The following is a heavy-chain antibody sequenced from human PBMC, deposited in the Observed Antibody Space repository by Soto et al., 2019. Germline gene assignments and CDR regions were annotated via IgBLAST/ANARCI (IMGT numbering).Heavy chain of an antibody. CDR3: GKGGRRFLEWLLYD. CDR2: ISGSGGST. D-gene: IGHD3-3*01. Sequence: EVQLLESGGGLVQPGGSLRLSCAASGFTFSSYAMSWVRQAPGKGLEWVSAISGSGGSTYYADSVKGRFTISRDNSKNALYLQMNSLRAEDTAVYYCGKGGRRFLEWLLYDWGQGTLVTVSS. V-gene: IGHV3-23*01. CDR1: GFTFSSYA. J-gene: IGHJ4*02.